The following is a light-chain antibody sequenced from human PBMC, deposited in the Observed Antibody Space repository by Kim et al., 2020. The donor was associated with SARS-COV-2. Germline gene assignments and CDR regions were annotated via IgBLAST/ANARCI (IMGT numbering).Light chain of an antibody. CDR1: NSDVGGYNY. J-gene: IGLJ1*01. CDR2: DVS. Sequence: QSALTQPASVSGSPGQSIAISCTGTNSDVGGYNYVSWYHQHPDKAPKLIIYDVSKRPSGVSDRFSGSKSGNTASLTISGLQAEDEADYYCSSYTSSNIYVFGTGTKVTVL. CDR3: SSYTSSNIYV. V-gene: IGLV2-14*01.